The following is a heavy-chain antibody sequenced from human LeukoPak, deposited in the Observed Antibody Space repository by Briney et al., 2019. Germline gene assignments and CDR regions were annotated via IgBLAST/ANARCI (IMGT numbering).Heavy chain of an antibody. CDR1: GGSISSGGYY. V-gene: IGHV4-31*03. CDR3: ARSPDDAFDI. J-gene: IGHJ3*02. Sequence: SETLSLTCTVSGGSISSGGYYWSWIRQHPGKGLEWIGYIYYSGTTYYNPSLKSRVSISVDTSKNQFSLKLNSVTVADTAVYYCARSPDDAFDIWGQGTMVTVSS. CDR2: IYYSGTT.